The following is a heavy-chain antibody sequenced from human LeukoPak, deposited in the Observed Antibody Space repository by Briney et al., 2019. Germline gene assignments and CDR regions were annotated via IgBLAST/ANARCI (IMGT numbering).Heavy chain of an antibody. CDR2: IIPIFGTA. V-gene: IGHV1-69*01. J-gene: IGHJ3*02. D-gene: IGHD2-2*01. CDR3: ARGTEGLDAFDI. Sequence: SVKVSCKASGGTFSSYAISWVRQAPGQGLEWMGGIIPIFGTANYAQTFQGRVTITADESTSTAYMELSSLRSEDTAVYYCARGTEGLDAFDIWGQGTMVTVSS. CDR1: GGTFSSYA.